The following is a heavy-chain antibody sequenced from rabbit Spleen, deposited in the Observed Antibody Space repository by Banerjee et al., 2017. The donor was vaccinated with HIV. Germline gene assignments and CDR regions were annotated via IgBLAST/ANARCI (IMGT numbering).Heavy chain of an antibody. CDR2: IDPIFGIA. CDR1: GFDSSRYY. Sequence: QLVESGGGLVQPGESLTLSCKASGFDSSRYYVSWVRQAPGKGLEWIGDIDPIFGIAVYASWVNGRFTISSHNAQNTLYLQLSSLTAADTATYFCVRARPYPFVLWGPGTLVTVS. V-gene: IGHV1S7*01. J-gene: IGHJ6*01. D-gene: IGHD1-1*01. CDR3: VRARPYPFVL.